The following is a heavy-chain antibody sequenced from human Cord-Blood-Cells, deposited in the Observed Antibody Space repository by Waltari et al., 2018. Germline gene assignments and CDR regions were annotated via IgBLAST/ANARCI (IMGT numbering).Heavy chain of an antibody. CDR3: ARLSGSYYFDY. Sequence: QVQLQQWGAGLLKPSETLSLTCAVYGGSFSGYYWSWIRQPPGKGLEWIGEINHSGSTTYNPSLKSRVTISVDTSKNQVSLKLSSVTAADTAVYYCARLSGSYYFDYWGQGTLVTVSS. V-gene: IGHV4-34*01. J-gene: IGHJ4*02. CDR1: GGSFSGYY. CDR2: INHSGST. D-gene: IGHD1-26*01.